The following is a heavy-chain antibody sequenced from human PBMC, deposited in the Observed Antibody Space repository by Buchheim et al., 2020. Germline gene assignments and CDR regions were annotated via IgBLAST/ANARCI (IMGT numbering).Heavy chain of an antibody. CDR2: ISYDGSNK. Sequence: QVQLVESGGGVVQPGRSLRLSCAASGFTFSSYAMHWVRQAPGKGLEWVAVISYDGSNKYYADSVKGRFTISRDNSKNTLYLQMNSLRAEDTAVYYCARGSYYDSSGYIDAFDIWGQGT. D-gene: IGHD3-22*01. V-gene: IGHV3-30-3*01. CDR3: ARGSYYDSSGYIDAFDI. J-gene: IGHJ3*02. CDR1: GFTFSSYA.